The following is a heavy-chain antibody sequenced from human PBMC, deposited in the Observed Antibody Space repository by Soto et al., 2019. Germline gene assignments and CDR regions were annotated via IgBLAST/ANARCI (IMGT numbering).Heavy chain of an antibody. Sequence: GESLQISCNGSGYSFTSYWISWVLQMPGKGLEWMGRIDPSDSYTNYSPSFQGHVTISADKSISTAYLQWSSLKASDTAMYYCARDGDVDTAMENLDYSRQGALVTVS. V-gene: IGHV5-10-1*01. CDR2: IDPSDSYT. CDR3: ARDGDVDTAMENLDY. CDR1: GYSFTSYW. D-gene: IGHD5-18*01. J-gene: IGHJ4*02.